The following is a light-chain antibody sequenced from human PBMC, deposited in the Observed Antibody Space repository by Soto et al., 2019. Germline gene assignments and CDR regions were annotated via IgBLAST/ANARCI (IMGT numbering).Light chain of an antibody. CDR3: QQYNDNWT. CDR1: QSISSW. Sequence: DIQMTQSPSTLSASVGDRVTITCRASQSISSWLAWYQQKPGKAPKLLIYKASTLQSGVPSRFSGSGSGTEFTLAISNLQPDDSATYYCQQYNDNWTFGQGTKVEMK. CDR2: KAS. V-gene: IGKV1-5*03. J-gene: IGKJ1*01.